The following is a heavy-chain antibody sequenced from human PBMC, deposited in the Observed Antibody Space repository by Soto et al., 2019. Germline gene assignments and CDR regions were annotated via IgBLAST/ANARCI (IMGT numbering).Heavy chain of an antibody. J-gene: IGHJ5*02. D-gene: IGHD5-18*01. Sequence: SETLSLTCTVSGGSISSGGYYWSWIRQHPGKGLEWIGYIYYSGSTYYNPSLKSRVTISVDTSKNQFSLKLSSVTAADTAVYYCARASSTRGYSYGYWFDPWGQGTLVTVSS. CDR3: ARASSTRGYSYGYWFDP. V-gene: IGHV4-31*03. CDR2: IYYSGST. CDR1: GGSISSGGYY.